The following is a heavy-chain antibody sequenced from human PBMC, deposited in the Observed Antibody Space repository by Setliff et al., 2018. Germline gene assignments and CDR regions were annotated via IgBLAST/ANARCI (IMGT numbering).Heavy chain of an antibody. V-gene: IGHV4-59*06. Sequence: SETLSFTCTVSGGSISSHYWSWIRQPPGKGLEWIGYIYYSGSTYYNPSLKSRVTISVDTSKNQFSLKLSSVTAADTAVYYCARGWLRFGYFDYWGQGTLVTVSS. CDR3: ARGWLRFGYFDY. CDR2: IYYSGST. CDR1: GGSISSHY. J-gene: IGHJ4*02. D-gene: IGHD5-12*01.